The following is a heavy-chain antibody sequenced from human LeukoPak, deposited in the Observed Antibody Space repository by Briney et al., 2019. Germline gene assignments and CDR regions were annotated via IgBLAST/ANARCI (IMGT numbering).Heavy chain of an antibody. CDR1: GFTFTPYS. J-gene: IGHJ4*02. D-gene: IGHD5-18*01. Sequence: GGSLRLSCAASGFTFTPYSMNWVRQAPGKGLEWVSYISSSSSTIYYADSVKGRFTISRDNAKNSLYLQMNSLRAEDTAVYYCAVDTAMVYFDYWGQGTLVTVSS. CDR3: AVDTAMVYFDY. CDR2: ISSSSSTI. V-gene: IGHV3-48*01.